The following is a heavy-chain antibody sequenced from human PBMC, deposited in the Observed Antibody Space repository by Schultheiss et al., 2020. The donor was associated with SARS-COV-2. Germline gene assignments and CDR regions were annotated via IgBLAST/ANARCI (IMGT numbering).Heavy chain of an antibody. CDR2: IDHSGST. CDR1: GGSFSSYY. J-gene: IGHJ6*02. CDR3: AREIAVAGNYYGMDV. D-gene: IGHD6-19*01. V-gene: IGHV4-34*01. Sequence: SETLSLTCAVYGGSFSSYYWSWIRQPPGKGLEWIGEIDHSGSTNYNPSLKSRVTISVDTSKNQFSLKLSSVTAADTAVYYCAREIAVAGNYYGMDVWGQGTTVTVSS.